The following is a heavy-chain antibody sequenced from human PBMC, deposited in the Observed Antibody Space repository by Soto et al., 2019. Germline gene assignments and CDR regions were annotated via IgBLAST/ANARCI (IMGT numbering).Heavy chain of an antibody. D-gene: IGHD3-3*01. V-gene: IGHV1-8*01. CDR1: GYTFTSYD. CDR2: MNPNSGNT. CDR3: ARGLEWSWSLDP. Sequence: QVQLVQSGAEVKKPGASVKVSCKASGYTFTSYDITWVRQATGQGLEWMGWMNPNSGNTGYAQKFQGRVTMTRNTSISTAHMELSSLRSEDTAMYYCARGLEWSWSLDPWGQGTLVTVSS. J-gene: IGHJ5*02.